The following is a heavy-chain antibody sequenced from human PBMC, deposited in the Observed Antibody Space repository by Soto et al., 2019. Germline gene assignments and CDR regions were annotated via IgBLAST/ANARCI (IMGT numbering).Heavy chain of an antibody. CDR3: ARVHEPGEQWLVRKTPYYFDY. CDR2: IYYSGST. J-gene: IGHJ4*02. D-gene: IGHD6-19*01. CDR1: GGSISSYY. Sequence: PSETLSLTCTVSGGSISSYYWSWVRQPPGKGLEWIGYIYYSGSTNYNPSLKSRVTISVDTSKNQFSLKLSSVTAADTAVYYCARVHEPGEQWLVRKTPYYFDYWGQGTLVTVSS. V-gene: IGHV4-59*01.